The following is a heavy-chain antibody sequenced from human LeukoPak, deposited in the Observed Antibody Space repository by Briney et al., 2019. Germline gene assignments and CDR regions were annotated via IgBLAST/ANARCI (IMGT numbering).Heavy chain of an antibody. V-gene: IGHV3-7*01. CDR1: GFTFSSYW. CDR2: IKQDGSEK. CDR3: ARDPSGRYYYGSGSYYRWFDP. Sequence: GGSLRLSCAASGFTFSSYWMSWVRQAPGKGLEWVANIKQDGSEKYYVDSVKGRFTISRDNAKNSLYLQMNSLRAEDTAVYYCARDPSGRYYYGSGSYYRWFDPWGQGTLVTVSS. D-gene: IGHD3-10*01. J-gene: IGHJ5*02.